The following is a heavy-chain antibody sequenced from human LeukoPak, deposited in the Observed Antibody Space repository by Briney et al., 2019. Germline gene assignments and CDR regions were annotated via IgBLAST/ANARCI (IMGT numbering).Heavy chain of an antibody. D-gene: IGHD3-22*01. Sequence: GGSLRLSCAASGFTFDDYAMHWVRHAPGKGLEWVSGISWNSGRMGYADSVKGRFTISRDNAKNSLYLQMNSLRVEDTALYYCAKDTSGYYDSSGYYFDYWGQGTLVTVSS. CDR3: AKDTSGYYDSSGYYFDY. J-gene: IGHJ4*02. CDR1: GFTFDDYA. V-gene: IGHV3-9*01. CDR2: ISWNSGRM.